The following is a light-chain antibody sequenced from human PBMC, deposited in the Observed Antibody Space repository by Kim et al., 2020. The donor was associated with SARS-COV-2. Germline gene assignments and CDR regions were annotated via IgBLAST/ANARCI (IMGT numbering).Light chain of an antibody. CDR2: ASS. J-gene: IGKJ2*01. Sequence: SSFVGGSGSTTCRKIQDVNVYVSWFQHKPGKGPKSLIYASSTLRSGVPARFSGSGSGTHFTLTITSLQPEDTATYYCQQYGNYPYTFGQGTKLEI. CDR1: QDVNVY. V-gene: IGKV1-16*01. CDR3: QQYGNYPYT.